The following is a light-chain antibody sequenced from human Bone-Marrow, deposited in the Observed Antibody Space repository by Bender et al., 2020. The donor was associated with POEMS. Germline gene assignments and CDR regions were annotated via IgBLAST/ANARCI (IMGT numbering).Light chain of an antibody. V-gene: IGLV2-14*03. CDR3: SSSTSRTTVV. CDR2: DVS. CDR1: INDIGADNF. Sequence: QSALTQPASVSASPGQSITISCTGTINDIGADNFVSWYQQHPGQAPKLLIYDVSNRPSGVSNRFSGSKSGNTAFLTISGLQAEDEADYYCSSSTSRTTVVFGGGTRVTVL. J-gene: IGLJ2*01.